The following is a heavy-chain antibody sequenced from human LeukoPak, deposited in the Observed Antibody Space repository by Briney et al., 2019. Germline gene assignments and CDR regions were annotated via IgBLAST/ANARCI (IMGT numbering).Heavy chain of an antibody. J-gene: IGHJ3*02. Sequence: SETLSLTCTVSGGSISSYYWSWIRQPPGKGLEWIGYIYYSGSTNYNPSLKSRVIISVDTSKNQFSLKLSSVTAADTAVYYCARLPFFYDSSGCYSPDAFDIWGQGTMVTVSS. CDR1: GGSISSYY. CDR3: ARLPFFYDSSGCYSPDAFDI. CDR2: IYYSGST. D-gene: IGHD3-22*01. V-gene: IGHV4-59*08.